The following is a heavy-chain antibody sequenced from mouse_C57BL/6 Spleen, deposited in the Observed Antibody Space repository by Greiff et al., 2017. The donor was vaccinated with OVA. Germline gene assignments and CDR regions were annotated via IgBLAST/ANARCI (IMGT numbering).Heavy chain of an antibody. CDR3: TRLLWSYYFDY. J-gene: IGHJ2*01. Sequence: VQVVESGAELVRPGASVTLSCKASGYTFTDYEMHWVKQTPVHGLEWIGAIDPETGGTAYNQKFKGKAILTADKSSSTAYMELRSLTSEDSAVYYCTRLLWSYYFDYWGQGTTLTVSS. V-gene: IGHV1-15*01. CDR2: IDPETGGT. CDR1: GYTFTDYE. D-gene: IGHD2-1*01.